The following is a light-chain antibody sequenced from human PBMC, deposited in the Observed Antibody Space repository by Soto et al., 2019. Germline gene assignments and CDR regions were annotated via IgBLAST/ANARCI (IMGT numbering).Light chain of an antibody. J-gene: IGKJ4*01. Sequence: DYQVTQSPSSLSSSVRDKVTITCRASQSISSYLNWYQQKPGKAPKLLIYAASSLQSGVPSRFSGSGSGTDFTLTISSLQPEDFATYYCQQSYSALLLTFGGGTKVDIK. V-gene: IGKV1-39*01. CDR3: QQSYSALLLT. CDR1: QSISSY. CDR2: AAS.